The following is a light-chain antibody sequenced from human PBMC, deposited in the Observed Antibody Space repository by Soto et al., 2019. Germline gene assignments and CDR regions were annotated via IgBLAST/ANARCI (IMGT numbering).Light chain of an antibody. Sequence: QLVLTQSSSASASLGSSVKITCTLSSGHSSYIIAWHQQPPGKAPRYLMKLEGSGSYNKGSGVPDRFSGSGSGADRYLTISNLQSEDEADYYCETWDTNTRVFGGGTKLTVL. CDR1: SGHSSYI. V-gene: IGLV4-60*03. CDR3: ETWDTNTRV. CDR2: LEGSGSY. J-gene: IGLJ2*01.